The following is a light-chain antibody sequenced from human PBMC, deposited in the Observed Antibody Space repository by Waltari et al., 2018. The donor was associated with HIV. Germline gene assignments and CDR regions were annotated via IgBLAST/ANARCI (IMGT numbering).Light chain of an antibody. CDR1: TGPVTSGSF. J-gene: IGLJ3*02. CDR3: LLYFSGFRTNGV. Sequence: QTVVTQEPSLTMSPGGTVTLTCTSRTGPVTSGSFATWFQQKPGRPPKALVFATTKTHSWTPDRFSGSLLAGDAVLTVSGVRPEDEADYYCLLYFSGFRTNGVFGGGTRLTVL. V-gene: IGLV7-43*01. CDR2: ATT.